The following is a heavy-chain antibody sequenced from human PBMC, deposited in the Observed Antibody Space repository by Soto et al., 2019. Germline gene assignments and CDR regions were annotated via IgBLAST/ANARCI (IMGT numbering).Heavy chain of an antibody. J-gene: IGHJ4*02. Sequence: GGSLRLSCAASGFTFSSYGMHWVRQAPGKGLEWVAVIWYDGSNKYYADSVKGRFTISRDNSKNTLYLQMNSLRAEDTAVYYCAKDSGVVDYDILTGYHPIDYWGQGTLVTVSS. V-gene: IGHV3-33*06. D-gene: IGHD3-9*01. CDR1: GFTFSSYG. CDR3: AKDSGVVDYDILTGYHPIDY. CDR2: IWYDGSNK.